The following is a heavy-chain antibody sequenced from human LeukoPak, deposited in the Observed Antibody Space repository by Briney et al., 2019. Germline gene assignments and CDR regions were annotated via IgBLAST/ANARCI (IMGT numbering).Heavy chain of an antibody. J-gene: IGHJ6*03. D-gene: IGHD3-22*01. CDR1: GGSFSGYY. CDR2: INHSGST. V-gene: IGHV4-34*01. Sequence: SETLSLTCAVYGGSFSGYYWSWIRQPPGKGLEWIGEINHSGSTNYNPSLKSRVTISVDTSKNQFSLKLSSVTAADMAVYYCARNLNYYYDSSGYYYSNYYYYYMDVWGKGTTVTVSS. CDR3: ARNLNYYYDSSGYYYSNYYYYYMDV.